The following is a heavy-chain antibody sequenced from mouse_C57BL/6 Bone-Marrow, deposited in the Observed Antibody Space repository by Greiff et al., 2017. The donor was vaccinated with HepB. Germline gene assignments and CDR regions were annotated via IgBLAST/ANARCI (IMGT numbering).Heavy chain of an antibody. CDR1: GYAFTNYL. V-gene: IGHV1-54*01. CDR2: INPGSGGT. Sequence: QVQLQQSGAELVRPGTSVKVSCKASGYAFTNYLIEWVKQRPGQGLEWIGVINPGSGGTNYTAKFKGKATLTADKSSSTAYMQLSSLTSEDSAVYFCARGDYYGSSLDYWGQGTTLTVSS. J-gene: IGHJ2*01. D-gene: IGHD1-1*01. CDR3: ARGDYYGSSLDY.